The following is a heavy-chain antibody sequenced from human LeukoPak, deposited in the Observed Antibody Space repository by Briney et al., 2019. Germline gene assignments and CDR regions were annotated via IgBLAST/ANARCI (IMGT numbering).Heavy chain of an antibody. V-gene: IGHV3-11*04. CDR3: ARDVPDLNWNYVREYAFDI. CDR2: ISSSGSTI. D-gene: IGHD1-7*01. CDR1: GFTFSDYY. J-gene: IGHJ3*02. Sequence: GSLRLSCAASGFTFSDYYMSWICQAPGKGLEWVSYISSSGSTIYYADSVKGRFTISRDNAKNSLYLQMNSLRAEDTAVYYCARDVPDLNWNYVREYAFDIWGQGTMVTVSS.